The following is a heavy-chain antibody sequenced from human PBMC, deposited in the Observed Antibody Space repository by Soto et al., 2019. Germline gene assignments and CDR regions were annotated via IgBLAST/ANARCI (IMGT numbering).Heavy chain of an antibody. J-gene: IGHJ4*02. CDR3: AREDSIIIPAVSDF. V-gene: IGHV6-1*01. CDR1: GYSVSSNSAA. D-gene: IGHD2-2*01. Sequence: SQTLSLTCAISGYSVSSNSAALNWIRQSPSRGLEWLGRTYYRSKWYNGYAESLKSRLTINPDTSKNQFSLQLYSVTPEDTAVYYCAREDSIIIPAVSDFWGQGTLVTVSS. CDR2: TYYRSKWYN.